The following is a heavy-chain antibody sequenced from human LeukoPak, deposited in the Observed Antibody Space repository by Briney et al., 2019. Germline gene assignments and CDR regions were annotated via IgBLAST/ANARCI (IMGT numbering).Heavy chain of an antibody. CDR1: AFTFYDNG. D-gene: IGHD2-2*01. Sequence: PGGSLRCSGAGSAFTFYDNGMGWVRPAPGKGLEWGTGTNWGGGSTGHADSVKVRFTMSRDNAKNSLYLQMNSLRAEDTALYYCARSPNPTGYCSSTSRFYYFDYWGQGNLVTVPS. V-gene: IGHV3-20*04. J-gene: IGHJ4*02. CDR2: TNWGGGST. CDR3: ARSPNPTGYCSSTSRFYYFDY.